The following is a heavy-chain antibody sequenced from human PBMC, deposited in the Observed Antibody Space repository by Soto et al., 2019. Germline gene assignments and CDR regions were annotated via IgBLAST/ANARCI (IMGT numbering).Heavy chain of an antibody. D-gene: IGHD3-16*01. Sequence: QVQLVQSGAEEKKPGASVKVSCKASGYTFSDYAIHWVRQAPGQRPEWMGWINAGNGNTKYSQKFQGRVTITRDTSASTSYMELSSLRSEDTAVYYCAGGTPVGFDPWGQGTLVTVSS. CDR2: INAGNGNT. CDR1: GYTFSDYA. V-gene: IGHV1-3*05. CDR3: AGGTPVGFDP. J-gene: IGHJ5*02.